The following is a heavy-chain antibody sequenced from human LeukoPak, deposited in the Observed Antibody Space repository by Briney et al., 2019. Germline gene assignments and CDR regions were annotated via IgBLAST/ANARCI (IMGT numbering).Heavy chain of an antibody. Sequence: PGASLGLSCAASGFTFSSYAMSWVRQAPGKGLEWVSAISGSGGSTYYADSVKGRFTISRDNSKNTLYLQMNSLRAEDTPVYYCAKGRRELLWFGELSFDPWGQGTLVTVSS. V-gene: IGHV3-23*01. CDR1: GFTFSSYA. J-gene: IGHJ5*02. CDR2: ISGSGGST. CDR3: AKGRRELLWFGELSFDP. D-gene: IGHD3-10*01.